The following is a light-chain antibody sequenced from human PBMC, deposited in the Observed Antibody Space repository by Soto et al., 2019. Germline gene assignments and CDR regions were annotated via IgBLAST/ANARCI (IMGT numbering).Light chain of an antibody. CDR2: DAS. CDR1: QSVTSNS. J-gene: IGKJ3*01. CDR3: QQFGTSPGT. V-gene: IGKV3-20*01. Sequence: EIVLTQSPGTLSLSPGERATLSCRASQSVTSNSLAWYQHKLGQAPRLLIYDASSRATGIPDRFSGSGSGTDFTLTNSRLEPEDFAVYFCQQFGTSPGTFGPGTKVDIK.